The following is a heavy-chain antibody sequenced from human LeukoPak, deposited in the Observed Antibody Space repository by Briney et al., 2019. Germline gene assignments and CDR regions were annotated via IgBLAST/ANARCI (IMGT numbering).Heavy chain of an antibody. CDR1: GYTFTSYA. J-gene: IGHJ4*02. CDR3: ARDRYSGYSSTYFDY. Sequence: ASVKVSCKASGYTFTSYAMHWVRQAPGQRLEWMGWINAGNGNTKYSQKSQGRVTITRDTSASTAYVELSSLRSEDTAVYYCARDRYSGYSSTYFDYWGQGTLVTVSS. CDR2: INAGNGNT. V-gene: IGHV1-3*01. D-gene: IGHD6-13*01.